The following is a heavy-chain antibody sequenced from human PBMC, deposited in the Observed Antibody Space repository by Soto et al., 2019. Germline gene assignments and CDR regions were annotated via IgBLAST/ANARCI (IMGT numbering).Heavy chain of an antibody. CDR3: ARATLYYDSSGPYYYYGMDV. CDR1: GGTFSSFA. D-gene: IGHD3-22*01. J-gene: IGHJ6*02. CDR2: IIPIFGTA. V-gene: IGHV1-69*06. Sequence: SVKVSCKASGGTFSSFAISWVRQAPGQGLEWMGGIIPIFGTANYAQKFQGRVTITADKSTSTAYMGLSSLRSEDTAVYYCARATLYYDSSGPYYYYGMDVWGQGTTVTVSS.